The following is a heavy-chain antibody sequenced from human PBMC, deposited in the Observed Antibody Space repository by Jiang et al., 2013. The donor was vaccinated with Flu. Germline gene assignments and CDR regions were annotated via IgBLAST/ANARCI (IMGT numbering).Heavy chain of an antibody. Sequence: YAQKFQGRVTMTEDTSTDTAYMELSSLRSEDTAVYYCATEADYSNGNWFDPWGQGTLVTVSS. CDR3: ATEADYSNGNWFDP. J-gene: IGHJ5*02. V-gene: IGHV1-24*01. D-gene: IGHD4-11*01.